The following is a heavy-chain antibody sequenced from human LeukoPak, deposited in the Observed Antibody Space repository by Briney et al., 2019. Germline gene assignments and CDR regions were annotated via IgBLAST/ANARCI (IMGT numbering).Heavy chain of an antibody. J-gene: IGHJ4*02. V-gene: IGHV1-18*01. CDR3: ASYLSVDTAMVPHY. CDR1: GYTFTSYG. CDR2: ISAYNGNT. Sequence: ASVKVSCKASGYTFTSYGISWVRQAPGQGLEWMGWISAYNGNTNYAQKLQGRVTMTTDTSTSTAYMELRSLRSDDTAVYYCASYLSVDTAMVPHYWGQGTLVTVSS. D-gene: IGHD5-18*01.